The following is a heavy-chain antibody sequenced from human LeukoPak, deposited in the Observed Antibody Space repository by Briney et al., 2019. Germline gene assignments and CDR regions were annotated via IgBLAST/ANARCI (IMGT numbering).Heavy chain of an antibody. Sequence: ASVKVSCKASGYTFTSYDINWVRQATGQGLEWMGWMNPNSGNTGYAQKFQGRVTITRNPSISTAYMELSSLRSEDTAVYYCARGYSSWDHYDYWGQGTLVTVSS. D-gene: IGHD6-13*01. CDR3: ARGYSSWDHYDY. J-gene: IGHJ4*02. V-gene: IGHV1-8*03. CDR1: GYTFTSYD. CDR2: MNPNSGNT.